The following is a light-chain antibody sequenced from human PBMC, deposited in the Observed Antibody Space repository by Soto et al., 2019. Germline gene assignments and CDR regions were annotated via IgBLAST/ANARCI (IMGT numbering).Light chain of an antibody. V-gene: IGKV3-20*01. Sequence: EIVLTQSPGTLSLSPGEGATLSCRASQSVSSSYLAWYQQIPGQAPRLLIYGASSRATGIPDRFSGRGSGTHFTLTISRLEPEDFAVYYCQQYVDSPRTFGQGTKVEIK. J-gene: IGKJ1*01. CDR3: QQYVDSPRT. CDR2: GAS. CDR1: QSVSSSY.